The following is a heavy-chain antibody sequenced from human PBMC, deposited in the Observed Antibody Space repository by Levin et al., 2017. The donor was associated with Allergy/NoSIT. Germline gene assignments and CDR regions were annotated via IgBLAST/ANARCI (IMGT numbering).Heavy chain of an antibody. V-gene: IGHV3-23*01. D-gene: IGHD3-3*01. CDR2: IGGSGGGT. CDR1: GFTFSSYA. CDR3: AKDRSGGYYDFWSGSGVADY. J-gene: IGHJ4*02. Sequence: GGSLRLSCAASGFTFSSYAMSWVRQAPGKGLEWVSGIGGSGGGTYYADAVKGRFTISRDNSKNTLYLQLSSLRAEDTALYYCAKDRSGGYYDFWSGSGVADYWGQGTLVTVSS.